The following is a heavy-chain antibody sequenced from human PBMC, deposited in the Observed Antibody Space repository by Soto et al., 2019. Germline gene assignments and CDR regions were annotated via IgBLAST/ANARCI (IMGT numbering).Heavy chain of an antibody. V-gene: IGHV1-8*01. J-gene: IGHJ4*02. CDR3: AKGPRNWGVDY. CDR2: MNPNNVYT. D-gene: IGHD7-27*01. CDR1: GYTFTDYD. Sequence: QVQLVQSGAEVKKPGASVKVSCKASGYTFTDYDINWFRQATGQGLEWMGWMNPNNVYTGYAQNCQGRVTMTRSTSISTAYMELSTLRSEDTAVYYCAKGPRNWGVDYWGQGTRVTVSS.